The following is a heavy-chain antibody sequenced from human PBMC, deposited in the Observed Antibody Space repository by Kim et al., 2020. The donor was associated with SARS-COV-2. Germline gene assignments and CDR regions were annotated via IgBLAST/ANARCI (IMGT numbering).Heavy chain of an antibody. V-gene: IGHV3-9*01. D-gene: IGHD3-22*01. J-gene: IGHJ4*02. Sequence: GRGRFTISRDNAKNSMDLQMNSLRAENTALYYCAKGNYDSSGYYPEFFGYWGQGTLVTVSS. CDR3: AKGNYDSSGYYPEFFGY.